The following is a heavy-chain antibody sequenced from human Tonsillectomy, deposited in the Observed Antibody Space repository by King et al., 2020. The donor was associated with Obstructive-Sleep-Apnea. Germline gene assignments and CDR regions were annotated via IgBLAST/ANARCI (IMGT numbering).Heavy chain of an antibody. CDR1: GFTFSSYA. J-gene: IGHJ4*02. CDR2: ISYDGSNK. Sequence: VQLVESGGGVVPPGRSLRLSCAASGFTFSSYAMHWVRQAPGKGLEWVAVISYDGSNKYYADSVKGRFTISRDNSKNTLYLQMNSLRAEDTAVYYCARPSPPDTAMVYFDYWGQGTLVTVSS. CDR3: ARPSPPDTAMVYFDY. V-gene: IGHV3-30-3*01. D-gene: IGHD5-18*01.